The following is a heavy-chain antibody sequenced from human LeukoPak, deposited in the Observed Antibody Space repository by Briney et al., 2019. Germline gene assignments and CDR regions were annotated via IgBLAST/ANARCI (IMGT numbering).Heavy chain of an antibody. CDR3: ARVLYYYDSSGYYYFDY. D-gene: IGHD3-22*01. V-gene: IGHV1-8*01. CDR2: MNPNSGNT. J-gene: IGHJ4*02. CDR1: GYTFTSYD. Sequence: GASVKVSCKASGYTFTSYDINWVRQATGQGLEWMGGMNPNSGNTGYAQKFQGRVTMTRDTSISTAYMELSSLRSEDTAVYYCARVLYYYDSSGYYYFDYWGQGTLVTVSS.